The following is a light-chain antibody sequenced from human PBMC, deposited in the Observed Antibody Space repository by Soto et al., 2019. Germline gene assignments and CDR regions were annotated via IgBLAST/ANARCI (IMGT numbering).Light chain of an antibody. Sequence: EIVLTQSPGTLSLSPGERTALSCRASQSVSSSYLAWYQQIPGQAPRLLIYGASSSATGIPDRFSGSGSGTDFTLTISRLEPEDSAVYYCQQYLSSPQTFGQGTKV. CDR3: QQYLSSPQT. CDR1: QSVSSSY. CDR2: GAS. J-gene: IGKJ1*01. V-gene: IGKV3-20*01.